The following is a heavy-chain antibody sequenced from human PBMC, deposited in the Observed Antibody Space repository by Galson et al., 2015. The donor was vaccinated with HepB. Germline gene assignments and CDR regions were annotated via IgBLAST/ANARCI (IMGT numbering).Heavy chain of an antibody. D-gene: IGHD3-22*01. CDR1: GYSFTSYW. J-gene: IGHJ3*02. CDR3: ARHVKGVGLLLISPDAFDI. CDR2: IDPSDSYT. Sequence: QSGAEVKKPGESLRISCKGSGYSFTSYWISWVRQMPGKGLEWMGRIDPSDSYTNYSPSFQGHVTISADKSISTAYLQWSSLKASDTAMYYCARHVKGVGLLLISPDAFDIWGQGTMVTVSS. V-gene: IGHV5-10-1*01.